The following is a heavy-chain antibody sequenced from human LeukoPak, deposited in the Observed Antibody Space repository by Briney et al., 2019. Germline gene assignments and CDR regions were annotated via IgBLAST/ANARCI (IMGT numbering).Heavy chain of an antibody. CDR1: GFTFSSYA. CDR3: AKEYYYDSNGYPSDAFDI. J-gene: IGHJ3*02. CDR2: ISGSGGST. V-gene: IGHV3-23*01. D-gene: IGHD3-22*01. Sequence: GGSLRLSCAASGFTFSSYAMSWVRQAPGKGLEWVSAISGSGGSTYYADSVKGRFTISRDNSKNTLYLQMNSLRAEDTAVYYCAKEYYYDSNGYPSDAFDIWGQGTMVTVSS.